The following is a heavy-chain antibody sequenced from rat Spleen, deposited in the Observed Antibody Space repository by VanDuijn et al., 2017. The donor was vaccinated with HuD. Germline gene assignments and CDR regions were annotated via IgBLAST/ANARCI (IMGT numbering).Heavy chain of an antibody. Sequence: EVQLVESGGGLVQTGRSLKLSCIASGFILKNYWMTWIRQAPGKGLEWVASITHTGGSTYYPDSVKGRFTISRDNAKSTLYLQMNSLRSEDTATYYCIREVRVAAISTGFDYWGQGVMVTVSS. V-gene: IGHV5-31*01. CDR3: IREVRVAAISTGFDY. CDR1: GFILKNYW. J-gene: IGHJ2*01. D-gene: IGHD1-2*01. CDR2: ITHTGGST.